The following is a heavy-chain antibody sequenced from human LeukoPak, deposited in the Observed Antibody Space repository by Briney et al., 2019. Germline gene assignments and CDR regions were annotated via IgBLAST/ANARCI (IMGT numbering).Heavy chain of an antibody. J-gene: IGHJ6*02. V-gene: IGHV3-74*01. D-gene: IGHD2/OR15-2a*01. Sequence: GGSLSLSCAASGFTFSSYWMHWVRQAHRKGLVWVSRIRTDGSSRSYAESGKGRFTIARDNGKNTLYLQMTSLRAEATAVYYCASYLTSIPSGMDVWGQGATVTVSS. CDR3: ASYLTSIPSGMDV. CDR2: IRTDGSSR. CDR1: GFTFSSYW.